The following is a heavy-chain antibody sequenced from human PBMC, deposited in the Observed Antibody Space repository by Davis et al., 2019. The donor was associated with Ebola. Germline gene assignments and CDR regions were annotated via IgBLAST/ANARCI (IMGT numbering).Heavy chain of an antibody. CDR3: ARTSIVGTTTTASDI. Sequence: ASVKVSCKASGYTFTNYYMHWVRQAPGQGLEWMGGINPNSGGTNYAQKFQGRVTMTRDTSISTAFMGLSRLRSDDTAVYFCARTSIVGTTTTASDIWGQGTLVTVSS. D-gene: IGHD1-26*01. CDR1: GYTFTNYY. CDR2: INPNSGGT. J-gene: IGHJ3*02. V-gene: IGHV1-2*02.